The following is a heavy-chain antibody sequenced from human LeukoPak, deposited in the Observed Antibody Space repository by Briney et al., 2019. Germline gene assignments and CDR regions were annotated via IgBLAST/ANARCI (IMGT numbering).Heavy chain of an antibody. V-gene: IGHV4-34*09. CDR1: GGSFSGYY. CDR3: ARASYGDYGEQDY. J-gene: IGHJ4*02. Sequence: SETLSLTCAVYGGSFSGYYWSWIRQPPGKGLEWIGEINHSGSTYYNPSLKSRVTISVDTSKNQFSLKLSSVTAADTAVYYCARASYGDYGEQDYWGQGTLVTVSS. CDR2: INHSGST. D-gene: IGHD4-17*01.